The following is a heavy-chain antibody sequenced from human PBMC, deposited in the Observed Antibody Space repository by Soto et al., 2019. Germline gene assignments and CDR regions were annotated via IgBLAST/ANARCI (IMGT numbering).Heavy chain of an antibody. D-gene: IGHD3-3*01. Sequence: SETLSLTCAVYGGSFSGYYWSWIRQPPGKGLEWIGEINHSGSTNYNPSLKSRVTISVDTSKNKFSLKLSSVTAADTAVYYCARTNYDLANWFDPWGQGTLVTVSS. J-gene: IGHJ5*02. V-gene: IGHV4-34*01. CDR3: ARTNYDLANWFDP. CDR1: GGSFSGYY. CDR2: INHSGST.